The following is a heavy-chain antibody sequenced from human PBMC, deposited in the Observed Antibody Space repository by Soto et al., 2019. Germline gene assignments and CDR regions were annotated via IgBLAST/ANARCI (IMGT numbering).Heavy chain of an antibody. CDR2: IVNNGAHT. Sequence: EVQLVESGGGLVQPGGSLRLSCSASGFTFSNYAMHWVRQAPGKGLEYISAIVNNGAHTHYADSVRGRFTISRDNSKNTLYLQMSSLRAEDTAVYYCVKNPAPNYYGQPNYFDYWGQGTVVSVSS. J-gene: IGHJ4*02. V-gene: IGHV3-64D*08. CDR3: VKNPAPNYYGQPNYFDY. D-gene: IGHD3-10*01. CDR1: GFTFSNYA.